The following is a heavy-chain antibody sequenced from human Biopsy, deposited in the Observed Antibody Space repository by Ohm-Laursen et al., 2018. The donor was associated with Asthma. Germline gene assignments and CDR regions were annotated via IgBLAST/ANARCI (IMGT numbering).Heavy chain of an antibody. CDR3: VRWRSGYPDHYSDF. CDR2: ISSDVRE. Sequence: SLRLSCTASGFTFRNFGMHWVRQAPGKVLEWVALISSDVREWYADSVKGRFTISRDNSKNTLDLQMNSLRGDDTAVYYCVRWRSGYPDHYSDFWGLGTLVTVSS. J-gene: IGHJ4*02. CDR1: GFTFRNFG. V-gene: IGHV3-30*03. D-gene: IGHD2-21*01.